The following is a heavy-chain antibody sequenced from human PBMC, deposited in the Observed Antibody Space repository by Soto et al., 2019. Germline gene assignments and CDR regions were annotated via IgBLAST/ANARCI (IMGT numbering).Heavy chain of an antibody. J-gene: IGHJ4*02. CDR1: GFTFSSFA. V-gene: IGHV3-30*09. CDR3: AKDSSGYPGGYLDY. Sequence: GGSLRLSCEASGFTFSSFAMHWVRQAPAKGLEWVAVISYDGNDEYYGDSVRGRFAISRDNSKNTLYLQMNSLRAEDTAVYYCAKDSSGYPGGYLDYWGQGTLVTASS. D-gene: IGHD3-22*01. CDR2: ISYDGNDE.